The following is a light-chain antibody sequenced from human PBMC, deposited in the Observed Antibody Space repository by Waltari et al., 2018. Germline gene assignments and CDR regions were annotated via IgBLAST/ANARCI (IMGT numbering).Light chain of an antibody. CDR3: QQYYALPRT. CDR2: WAS. V-gene: IGKV4-1*01. CDR1: QSVLYSSNSKSY. Sequence: VLTQPPSASGTPGQRVTINCKSSQSVLYSSNSKSYLAWYQHKPGQPPKLLIYWASARESGVPDRFSGSGSGTDFTLTITSLQAEDVAVYYCQQYYALPRTFGQGTKVEI. J-gene: IGKJ1*01.